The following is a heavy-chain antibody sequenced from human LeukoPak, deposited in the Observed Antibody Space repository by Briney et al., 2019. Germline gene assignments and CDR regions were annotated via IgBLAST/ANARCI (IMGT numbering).Heavy chain of an antibody. Sequence: SETLSLTCTVSGGSISSYYWSWIRQPPGKGLEWIGYIYYSGSTNYNPSLKSRVTISVDTSKNQFSLKLSSVTAADTAVYYCARRDWEEPYFDYWGQGTLVTVSS. CDR3: ARRDWEEPYFDY. V-gene: IGHV4-59*01. J-gene: IGHJ4*02. CDR1: GGSISSYY. CDR2: IYYSGST. D-gene: IGHD3/OR15-3a*01.